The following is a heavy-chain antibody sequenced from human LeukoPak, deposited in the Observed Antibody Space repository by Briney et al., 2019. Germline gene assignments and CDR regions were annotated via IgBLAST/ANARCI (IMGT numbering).Heavy chain of an antibody. J-gene: IGHJ5*02. CDR3: ARERSRRSRNWFDP. CDR1: GGSISSSSYY. D-gene: IGHD6-13*01. V-gene: IGHV4-39*07. Sequence: SETLSLTCTVSGGSISSSSYYWGWIRQPPGKGLEWIGSIYYSGSTYYNPSLKSRVTISVDTSKNQFSLKLSSVTAADTAVYYCARERSRRSRNWFDPWGQGTLVTVSS. CDR2: IYYSGST.